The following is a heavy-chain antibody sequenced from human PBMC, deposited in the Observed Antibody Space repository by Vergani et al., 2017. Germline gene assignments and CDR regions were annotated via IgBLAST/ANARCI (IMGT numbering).Heavy chain of an antibody. CDR2: IRSKANSYAT. Sequence: EVQLLESGGGLVQPGGSLRLSCAASGFTFSGSAMHWVRQASGKGLEWVGRIRSKANSYATAYAASVKGRFTISRDDSKNMAFLQMSSLKSHDTAVYYCTTTYYDGSGYYRAYFDYWGLGVLVTVSS. V-gene: IGHV3-73*01. CDR3: TTTYYDGSGYYRAYFDY. D-gene: IGHD3-22*01. J-gene: IGHJ4*02. CDR1: GFTFSGSA.